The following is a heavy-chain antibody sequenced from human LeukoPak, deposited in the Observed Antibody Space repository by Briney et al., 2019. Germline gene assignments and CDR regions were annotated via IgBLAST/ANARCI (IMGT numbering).Heavy chain of an antibody. Sequence: PGGSLRLSCAASGFTFSSYSMNWVRQAPGKGLEWIGTTSYSGSAYYNPSLKSRVTTSVDTSKNQFSLKLNSVTAADTAVYYCARSRPIFGVSYYYYYYMDVWGKGTTVTVSS. V-gene: IGHV4-59*05. J-gene: IGHJ6*03. CDR2: TSYSGSA. D-gene: IGHD3-3*01. CDR3: ARSRPIFGVSYYYYYYMDV. CDR1: GFTFSSYSMN.